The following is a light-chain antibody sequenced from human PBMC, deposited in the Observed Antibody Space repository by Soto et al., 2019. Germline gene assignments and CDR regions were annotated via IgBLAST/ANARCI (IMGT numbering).Light chain of an antibody. CDR1: QSVLYSSNNKNY. V-gene: IGKV4-1*01. CDR2: WAS. CDR3: QQYYSTPYT. Sequence: DIVMTQSPDSLAVSLGERATINCKSSQSVLYSSNNKNYLAWYQQKPGQPPKLLIYWASTRESGVPDRFSGSGSGTDFTLTISSLQAEDVAVYYCQQYYSTPYTFGRDQAGDQT. J-gene: IGKJ2*01.